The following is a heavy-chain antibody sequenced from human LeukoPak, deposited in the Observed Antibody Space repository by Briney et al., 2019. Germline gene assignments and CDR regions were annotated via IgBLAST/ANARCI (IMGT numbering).Heavy chain of an antibody. V-gene: IGHV1-2*06. CDR3: VLEVLSSGWVS. J-gene: IGHJ5*02. D-gene: IGHD6-19*01. CDR2: INPNSGGT. Sequence: ASVKVSCKASGYTFTGYYMHWVRQAPGQGLEWMGRINPNSGGTNYVQKFQGRVTMTRDTSISTAYMELSRLGSDDTAVYYCVLEVLSSGWVSWGQGTLVTVSS. CDR1: GYTFTGYY.